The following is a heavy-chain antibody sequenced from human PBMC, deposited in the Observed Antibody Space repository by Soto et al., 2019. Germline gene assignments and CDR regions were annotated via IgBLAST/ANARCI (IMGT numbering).Heavy chain of an antibody. CDR3: ARLNRPTVPFAP. J-gene: IGHJ5*02. D-gene: IGHD4-17*01. Sequence: SSETLSLTCTVSGGSISSSSYYWGWIRQPPGKGLEWIGSIYYSGSTYYNPSLKSRVTISVDTSKNQFSLKLSSVTAADTAVYYCARLNRPTVPFAPWGQGTLVTVSS. CDR1: GGSISSSSYY. CDR2: IYYSGST. V-gene: IGHV4-39*01.